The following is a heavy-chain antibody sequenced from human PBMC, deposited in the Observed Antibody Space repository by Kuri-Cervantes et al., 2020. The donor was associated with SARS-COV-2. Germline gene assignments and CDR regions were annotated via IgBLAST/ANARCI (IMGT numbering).Heavy chain of an antibody. Sequence: KVSCKGSGYSFTSYWIGWVRQMPGKGLEWMGIIYPGDSDTRYSPSFQGQVTISADKSISTAYLQWSSLKASDTAMYYCARKHDFWSGYIDVWGKGTTVTVSS. CDR1: GYSFTSYW. V-gene: IGHV5-51*01. J-gene: IGHJ6*03. CDR3: ARKHDFWSGYIDV. D-gene: IGHD3-3*01. CDR2: IYPGDSDT.